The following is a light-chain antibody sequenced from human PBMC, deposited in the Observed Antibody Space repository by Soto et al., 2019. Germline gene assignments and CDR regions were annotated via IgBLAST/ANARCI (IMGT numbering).Light chain of an antibody. Sequence: EIVMTQSPGTLSLSPGEVATLSCRASQSVSGSYLAWYQQKPGQAPRLVIYDASSRATGIPDRFSGSGSGTDFTLTISSLQSEDFAIYYCQQYNNWPPLTFGGGTKVDIK. CDR3: QQYNNWPPLT. CDR1: QSVSGSY. CDR2: DAS. V-gene: IGKV3-20*01. J-gene: IGKJ4*01.